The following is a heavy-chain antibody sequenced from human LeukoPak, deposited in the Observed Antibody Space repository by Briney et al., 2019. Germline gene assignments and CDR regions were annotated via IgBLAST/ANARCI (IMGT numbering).Heavy chain of an antibody. V-gene: IGHV3-30*18. D-gene: IGHD5-18*01. CDR2: ISYDASNK. Sequence: GGSLRLSCAVSGFTSNTYGMHWVSQAPGKGREWEAVISYDASNKTYADPVKGRFTISRDYSKNTVYLQMNSLRAEDTAVYFCAKGVGGYTIGYYFDYWGQGTPVTVSS. CDR3: AKGVGGYTIGYYFDY. J-gene: IGHJ4*02. CDR1: GFTSNTYG.